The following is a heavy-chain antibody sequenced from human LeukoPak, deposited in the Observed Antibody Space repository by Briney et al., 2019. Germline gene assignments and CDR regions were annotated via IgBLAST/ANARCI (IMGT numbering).Heavy chain of an antibody. D-gene: IGHD3-3*01. CDR3: ARGFLARPLASFDY. Sequence: ASVKNSCKASGYTFTSYYMHWVRKAPGQGLEWMGIINPSGGSTSYAQKFQGRVTMTRDMSTSTIYMELSSLRSEDTAVYYCARGFLARPLASFDYWGQGTLVTVSS. J-gene: IGHJ4*02. CDR2: INPSGGST. CDR1: GYTFTSYY. V-gene: IGHV1-46*01.